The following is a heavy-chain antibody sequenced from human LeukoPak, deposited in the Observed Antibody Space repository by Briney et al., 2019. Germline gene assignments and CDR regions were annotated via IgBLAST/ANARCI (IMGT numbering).Heavy chain of an antibody. Sequence: GRSLRLSCAASGFTFSSYAMHWVRQAPGKGLEWVAVISYDGSNKYYADSVKGRFTISRDNSKNTLYLQINSLSAEDSAVYYCARDDCSGYYLDYDVDDWGQGTLVTVSS. D-gene: IGHD3-22*01. J-gene: IGHJ4*02. CDR3: ARDDCSGYYLDYDVDD. V-gene: IGHV3-30*01. CDR1: GFTFSSYA. CDR2: ISYDGSNK.